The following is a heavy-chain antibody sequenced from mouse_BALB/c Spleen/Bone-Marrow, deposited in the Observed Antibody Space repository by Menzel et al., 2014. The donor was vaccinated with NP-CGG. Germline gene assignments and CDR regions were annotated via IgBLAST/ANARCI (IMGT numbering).Heavy chain of an antibody. CDR1: GFDFSRYW. CDR3: ARLSYYGRFAY. J-gene: IGHJ3*01. CDR2: INPDSSTI. V-gene: IGHV4-1*02. Sequence: EVKVEESGGGLVQPGGSLKLSCAASGFDFSRYWMSWVRQAPGKGLEWIGEINPDSSTINYTPSLKDKFIITRDNAKNTLYLQMSKVRSEYTALYYCARLSYYGRFAYWGQGTLVTVSA. D-gene: IGHD1-1*01.